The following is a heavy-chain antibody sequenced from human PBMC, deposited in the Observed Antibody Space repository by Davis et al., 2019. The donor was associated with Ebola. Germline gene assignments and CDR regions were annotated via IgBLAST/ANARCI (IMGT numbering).Heavy chain of an antibody. CDR2: ISAYNGNT. CDR3: ARGYCSGGSCYSADY. J-gene: IGHJ4*02. D-gene: IGHD2-15*01. CDR1: GYTFTSYG. V-gene: IGHV1-18*01. Sequence: AASVKVSCKASGYTFTSYGISWVRQAPGQGLEWMGWISAYNGNTNYAQKLQGRVTMTTDTSTSTAYMEPRSLRSDDTAVYYCARGYCSGGSCYSADYWGQGTLVTVSS.